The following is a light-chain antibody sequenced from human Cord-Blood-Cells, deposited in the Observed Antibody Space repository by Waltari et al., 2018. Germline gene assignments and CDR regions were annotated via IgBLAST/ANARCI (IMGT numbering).Light chain of an antibody. V-gene: IGLV2-23*01. Sequence: QSALTQPASVSGSPGQSITIPCTGTSSDVGSYNLFSWYQQHPGKAPKLMIYEGSKRPSGVSNRFSGSKSGNTDSLTISGLQAEDEADYYCCSYAGSNWVFGGGTKLTVL. J-gene: IGLJ3*02. CDR1: SSDVGSYNL. CDR3: CSYAGSNWV. CDR2: EGS.